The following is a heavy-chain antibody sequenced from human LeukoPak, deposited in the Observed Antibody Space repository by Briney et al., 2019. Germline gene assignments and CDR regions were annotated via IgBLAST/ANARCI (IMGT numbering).Heavy chain of an antibody. Sequence: SETLSLTCAVYGGSFSGYYWSWTRQPPGKGLEWIGEINHSGSTNYNPSLKSRVTISVDTSKNQFSLKLSSVTAADTAVYYCARACRVAARPYYYYYMDVWGKGTTVTVSS. CDR2: INHSGST. V-gene: IGHV4-34*01. CDR3: ARACRVAARPYYYYYMDV. D-gene: IGHD6-6*01. J-gene: IGHJ6*03. CDR1: GGSFSGYY.